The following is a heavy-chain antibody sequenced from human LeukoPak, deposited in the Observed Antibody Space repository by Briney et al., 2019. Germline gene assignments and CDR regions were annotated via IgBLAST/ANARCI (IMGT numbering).Heavy chain of an antibody. D-gene: IGHD6-13*01. V-gene: IGHV1-2*02. J-gene: IGHJ6*02. CDR1: GYTFTDYY. CDR3: ARGGVAALIKSMDV. Sequence: GASVKVSCKASGYTFTDYYMHWVRQAPGQGLEWMGWINPNSGETRYAQKFQGRVTMTRDTPITTAYMELSRLTSDDTAVYFCARGGVAALIKSMDVWGQGTTVTVSS. CDR2: INPNSGET.